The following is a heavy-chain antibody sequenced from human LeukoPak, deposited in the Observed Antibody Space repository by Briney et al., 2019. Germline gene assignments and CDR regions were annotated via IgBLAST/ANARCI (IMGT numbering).Heavy chain of an antibody. J-gene: IGHJ1*01. V-gene: IGHV3-23*01. Sequence: GGSLRLSCAASGFTFGSYGMSWVRQAPGKGLEWVSFITPNADRTSYADSVEGRFTISRDNPRNTLYMQMNGLRDEDTALYYCAIMHGYYDGSGYWVQWGQGTLVTVSS. D-gene: IGHD3-22*01. CDR2: ITPNADRT. CDR3: AIMHGYYDGSGYWVQ. CDR1: GFTFGSYG.